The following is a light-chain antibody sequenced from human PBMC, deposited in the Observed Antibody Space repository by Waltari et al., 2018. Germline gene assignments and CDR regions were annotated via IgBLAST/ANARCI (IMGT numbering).Light chain of an antibody. J-gene: IGLJ2*01. CDR1: NFGNKY. V-gene: IGLV3-1*01. CDR3: QAWDRSTHVV. Sequence: SYELTQPPSVSVSPVQTASITRSRDNFGNKYTSWYQQKPGQSPVLVIYQHTRRPSGIPERFSGSNSGNTATLTISGAQAMDEADYYCQAWDRSTHVVFGGGTKLTVL. CDR2: QHT.